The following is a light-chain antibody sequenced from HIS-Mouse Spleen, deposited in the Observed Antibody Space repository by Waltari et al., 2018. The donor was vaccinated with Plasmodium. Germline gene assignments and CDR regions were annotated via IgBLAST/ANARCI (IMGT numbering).Light chain of an antibody. V-gene: IGKV1-8*01. CDR3: QQYYSYLLA. Sequence: AIRMTQSPSSFSASTGDRVTITCRASQGISSYLAWYQQKPGQAPKLLIYAASTLPSGVPSRFSGSGSGTDFTLTISCLQSEDFATYYCQQYYSYLLAFGGGTKMEIK. CDR2: AAS. J-gene: IGKJ4*01. CDR1: QGISSY.